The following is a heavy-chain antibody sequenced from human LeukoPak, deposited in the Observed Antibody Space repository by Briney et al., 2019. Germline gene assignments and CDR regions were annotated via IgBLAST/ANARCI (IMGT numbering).Heavy chain of an antibody. CDR2: MNPNSGNT. Sequence: ASVKVSCKVSGYTFTSYDINWVRQATGQGLEWMGWMNPNSGNTGYAQKFQGRVTMTRNTSISTAYMELSSLRSEDTAVYYCARGLVVPASFDYWGQGTLVTVSS. V-gene: IGHV1-8*01. CDR1: GYTFTSYD. CDR3: ARGLVVPASFDY. J-gene: IGHJ4*02. D-gene: IGHD2-2*01.